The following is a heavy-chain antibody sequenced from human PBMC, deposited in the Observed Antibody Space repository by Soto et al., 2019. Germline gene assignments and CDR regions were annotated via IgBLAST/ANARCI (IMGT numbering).Heavy chain of an antibody. CDR1: GFTFSSYA. CDR2: IRGSGGST. Sequence: EVQLLESGGGLVQPGGSLRLSCAASGFTFSSYAMSWVRQAPGKGLERVSGIRGSGGSTYYADSVKGRFTISRDNSKNTLYLQMNSLRAEDTAVYYCAKGAGGGGNYYGPDYWGQGTLVTVSS. J-gene: IGHJ4*02. D-gene: IGHD1-26*01. CDR3: AKGAGGGGNYYGPDY. V-gene: IGHV3-23*01.